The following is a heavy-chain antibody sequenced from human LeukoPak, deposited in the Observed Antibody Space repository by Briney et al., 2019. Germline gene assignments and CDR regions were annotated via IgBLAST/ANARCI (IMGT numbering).Heavy chain of an antibody. J-gene: IGHJ6*04. Sequence: PGGSLRLSCAASGFTFSSYAMSWVRQAPGKGPEWVSAISGSGGSTYYADSVKGRFTISRDNSKNTLYLQMNSLRAEDTAVYYCAKDPTRGYCSSTSCYGGDVWGKGTTVTVSS. V-gene: IGHV3-23*01. D-gene: IGHD2-2*01. CDR2: ISGSGGST. CDR1: GFTFSSYA. CDR3: AKDPTRGYCSSTSCYGGDV.